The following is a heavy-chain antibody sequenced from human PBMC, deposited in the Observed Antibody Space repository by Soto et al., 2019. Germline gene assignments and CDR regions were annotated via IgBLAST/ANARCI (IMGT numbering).Heavy chain of an antibody. J-gene: IGHJ4*02. D-gene: IGHD3-3*01. CDR2: INAVNGNT. Sequence: GASGKVSCKAYGYNVTSYAMTWVLQAPGQRLEWMGWINAVNGNTKYSQKFQGRVTITRDTSASTAYMELSSLRSEDTAVYYCARDLSYDFWSGPGYWGQGTLVTVSS. CDR3: ARDLSYDFWSGPGY. CDR1: GYNVTSYA. V-gene: IGHV1-3*01.